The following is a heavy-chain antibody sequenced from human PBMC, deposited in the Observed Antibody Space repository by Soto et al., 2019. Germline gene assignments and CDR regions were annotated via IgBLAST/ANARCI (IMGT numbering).Heavy chain of an antibody. Sequence: QVQLQESGPGLVKPSQTLSLTCTVSGGSISSGGYYWSWIRQHPGKGLEWIGYIYYSGSTYYNPSLKSRVTISVDTSKNQFSLKLSSVTAADTAVYYCARGQLPGSSWYNPFDYWGQGTLVTVSS. CDR1: GGSISSGGYY. V-gene: IGHV4-31*03. CDR2: IYYSGST. CDR3: ARGQLPGSSWYNPFDY. D-gene: IGHD6-13*01. J-gene: IGHJ4*02.